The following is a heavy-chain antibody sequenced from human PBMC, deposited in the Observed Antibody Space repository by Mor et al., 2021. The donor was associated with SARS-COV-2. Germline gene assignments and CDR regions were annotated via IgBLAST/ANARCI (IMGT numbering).Heavy chain of an antibody. CDR2: MSYDEKNK. CDR3: ARGMTVFGGVREGMDV. J-gene: IGHJ6*02. D-gene: IGHD2-21*01. V-gene: IGHV3-30*03. Sequence: WVAAMSYDEKNKHYRDSVKGRFTISRDNSKNTLYLQMNSLRPDDAGIYFCARGMTVFGGVREGMDVWGQG.